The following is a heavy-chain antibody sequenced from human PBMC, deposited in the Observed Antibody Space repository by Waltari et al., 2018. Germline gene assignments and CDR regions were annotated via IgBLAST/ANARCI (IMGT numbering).Heavy chain of an antibody. CDR2: MSTGGIN. V-gene: IGHV4-61*02. Sequence: QVQLLVSGPGLVKSLQTLSLTCTVSGASLTRGTYYWSSTRQAAGKGLEFIGRMSTGGINKYKPSLRSRVTISVDTSKSQSCLKVTYVTAADTAVYYGEGGTGHFGSNGRTAEYLQDWGQGTPVTVSS. D-gene: IGHD5-18*01. CDR1: GASLTRGTYY. CDR3: EGGTGHFGSNGRTAEYLQD. J-gene: IGHJ1*01.